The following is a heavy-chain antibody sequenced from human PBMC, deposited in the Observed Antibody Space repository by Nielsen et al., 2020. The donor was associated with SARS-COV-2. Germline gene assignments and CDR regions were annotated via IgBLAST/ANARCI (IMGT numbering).Heavy chain of an antibody. CDR2: ISTGSKTI. V-gene: IGHV3-48*01. J-gene: IGHJ4*02. Sequence: GESLKISCAASGFTFSSYSMNWVRQAPGKGLEWVSYISTGSKTIHYADSVKGRFTISRDNSKNTLYLQMNSLRAEDTAVYYCARHHWISSSQRPFFDYWGQGILVTVSS. D-gene: IGHD6-13*01. CDR3: ARHHWISSSQRPFFDY. CDR1: GFTFSSYS.